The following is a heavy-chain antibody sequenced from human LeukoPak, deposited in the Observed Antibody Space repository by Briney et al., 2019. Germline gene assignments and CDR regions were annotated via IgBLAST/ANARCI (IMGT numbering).Heavy chain of an antibody. J-gene: IGHJ4*02. CDR1: GYSISSGYY. Sequence: TSETLSLTCNVSGYSISSGYYWGWIRQPPGKGLEWIGTIYHSGSTYYNPSLKSRVTISVDTSKNQFSLKLSSVTAADTAVYYCARDLGIAARPDYWGQGTLVTVSS. CDR3: ARDLGIAARPDY. CDR2: IYHSGST. V-gene: IGHV4-38-2*02. D-gene: IGHD6-6*01.